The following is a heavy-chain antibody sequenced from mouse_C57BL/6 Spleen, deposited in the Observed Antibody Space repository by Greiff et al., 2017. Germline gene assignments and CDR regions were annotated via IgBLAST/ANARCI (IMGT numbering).Heavy chain of an antibody. CDR3: ARGRLPYYYAMDY. CDR2: INPGSGGT. J-gene: IGHJ4*01. D-gene: IGHD2-4*01. Sequence: VKLMESGAELVRPGTSVKVSCKASGYAFTNYLIEWVKQRPGQGLEWIGVINPGSGGTNYNEKFKGKATLTADTSSSTAYMQLSSLTSEDSAVYFCARGRLPYYYAMDYWGQGTSVTVSS. CDR1: GYAFTNYL. V-gene: IGHV1-54*01.